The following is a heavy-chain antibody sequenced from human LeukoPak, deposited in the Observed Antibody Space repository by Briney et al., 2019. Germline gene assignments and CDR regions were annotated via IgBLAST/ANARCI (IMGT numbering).Heavy chain of an antibody. CDR2: ISYDGSNK. CDR1: GFTFSSYG. CDR3: AKAKTYSSGWYFRYYFDY. V-gene: IGHV3-30*18. Sequence: PGGSLRLSCAASGFTFSSYGMHWVRQAPGKGLEWVAVISYDGSNKYYADSVKGRFTISRDNSKNTLYLQMNSLRAEDTAVYYCAKAKTYSSGWYFRYYFDYWGQGTLVTVSS. J-gene: IGHJ4*02. D-gene: IGHD6-19*01.